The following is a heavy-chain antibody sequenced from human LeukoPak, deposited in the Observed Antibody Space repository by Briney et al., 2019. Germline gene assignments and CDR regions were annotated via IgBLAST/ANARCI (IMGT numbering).Heavy chain of an antibody. CDR1: GGSIGSYY. D-gene: IGHD4-11*01. CDR3: ARASYTNYDPYYYYMDV. CDR2: IFHSGST. Sequence: SETLSLTCTVSGGSIGSYYWSWIRQPPGKGLEWIGYIFHSGSTKYNPSLKSRVTISVDTSKNHFSLRLNSMAAADTAVYYCARASYTNYDPYYYYMDVWGIGTTVTVSS. V-gene: IGHV4-59*01. J-gene: IGHJ6*03.